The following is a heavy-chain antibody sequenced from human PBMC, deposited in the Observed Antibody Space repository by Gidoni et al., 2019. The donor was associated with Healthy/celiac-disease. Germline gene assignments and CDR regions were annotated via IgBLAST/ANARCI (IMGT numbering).Heavy chain of an antibody. CDR1: GGTFSSYA. Sequence: QVQLVQSGAEVKKPGSSVKVSCTASGGTFSSYAISWVRQAPGQGLEWMGGIIPIFGTANYAQKFQGRVTITADESTSTAYMELSSLRSEDTAVYYCAISLSGRQVDYYGMDVWGQGTTVTVSS. J-gene: IGHJ6*02. CDR2: IIPIFGTA. V-gene: IGHV1-69*01. CDR3: AISLSGRQVDYYGMDV. D-gene: IGHD5-12*01.